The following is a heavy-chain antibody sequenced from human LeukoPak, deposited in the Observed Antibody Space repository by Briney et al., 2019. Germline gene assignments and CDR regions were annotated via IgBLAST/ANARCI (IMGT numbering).Heavy chain of an antibody. CDR2: MCYHGRP. CDR3: AGHKGISSMMDV. Sequence: ETLSLTCTVSGGSISSSAYYWGWVRQPPGKGLEWIQYMCYHGRPYYHPYLKSRVTITADTSKSQYFLKLSSVTAADTALYYCAGHKGISSMMDVWGQGTTVTVSS. CDR1: GGSISSSAYY. V-gene: IGHV4-39*01. J-gene: IGHJ6*02. D-gene: IGHD3-3*02.